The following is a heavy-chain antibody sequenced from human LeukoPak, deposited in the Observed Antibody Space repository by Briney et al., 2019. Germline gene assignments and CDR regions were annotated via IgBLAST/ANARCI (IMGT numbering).Heavy chain of an antibody. CDR1: GGSISSSY. Sequence: KTSETLSLTCAVSGGSISSSYWSWIRQPPGKRLEWIGDIFYSGSTKYNPSLKSRVTISVDTSKNQLSLKVSSVTAADTAVYYCARDNGYSYAPWGQGTLVTVSS. J-gene: IGHJ5*02. V-gene: IGHV4-59*01. D-gene: IGHD5-18*01. CDR2: IFYSGST. CDR3: ARDNGYSYAP.